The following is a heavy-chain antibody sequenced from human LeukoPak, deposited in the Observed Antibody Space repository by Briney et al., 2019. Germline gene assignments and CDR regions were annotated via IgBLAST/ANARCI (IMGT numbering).Heavy chain of an antibody. D-gene: IGHD3-3*01. CDR2: ISAYNGNT. CDR1: GYTFTSYG. J-gene: IGHJ4*02. V-gene: IGHV1-18*01. CDR3: ARVAYDDFWSGYSPRYLDY. Sequence: ASAKVSCKASGYTFTSYGISWVRQAPGQGLEWMGWISAYNGNTNYAQKLQGRVTMTTDTSTSTAYMELRSLRSDDTAVYYCARVAYDDFWSGYSPRYLDYWGQGTLVTVSS.